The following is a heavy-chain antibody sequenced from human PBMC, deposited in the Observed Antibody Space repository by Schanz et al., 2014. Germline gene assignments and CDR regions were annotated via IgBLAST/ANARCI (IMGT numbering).Heavy chain of an antibody. CDR1: GFTFSSYY. Sequence: VHLLESGGGLVQPGGSLRLSCAASGFTFSSYYMSWIRQAPGTGLEWVSSIISTGGTIYYVDSVRGRFTISRDNAKNSLYLQMNSLRVDDTAVYYCASSRTRYCSSTSCVPGAFDFWGQGTLVTVSS. J-gene: IGHJ3*01. CDR3: ASSRTRYCSSTSCVPGAFDF. CDR2: IISTGGTI. V-gene: IGHV3-11*01. D-gene: IGHD2-2*01.